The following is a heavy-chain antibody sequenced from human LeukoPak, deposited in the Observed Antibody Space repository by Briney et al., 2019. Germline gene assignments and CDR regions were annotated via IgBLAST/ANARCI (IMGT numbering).Heavy chain of an antibody. CDR1: GFTFSSYA. J-gene: IGHJ4*02. Sequence: GGSLRLSCAASGFTFSSYAMSWVRQAPGKGLEWISGISGSGASTYYADSVKGRFTISRDDSRNTLYLQMNSLRGDDTAVYYCAKDVGKWESLHFFDYWGQGTLVTVSS. CDR2: ISGSGAST. D-gene: IGHD1-26*01. CDR3: AKDVGKWESLHFFDY. V-gene: IGHV3-23*01.